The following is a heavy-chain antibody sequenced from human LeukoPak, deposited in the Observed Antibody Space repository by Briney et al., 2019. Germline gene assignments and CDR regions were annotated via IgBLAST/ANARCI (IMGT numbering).Heavy chain of an antibody. CDR2: ISGSGGST. D-gene: IGHD3-10*01. Sequence: GGSLRLSCAASGFTFSSYAMSWVRQAPGKGLEWVSAISGSGGSTYYADSVKGRFTISRDNSKNTLYLQMNSLRAEDTAVYYCARTQNPYGSGTYLDYYYYMDVWGKGTTVIVSS. J-gene: IGHJ6*03. CDR1: GFTFSSYA. CDR3: ARTQNPYGSGTYLDYYYYMDV. V-gene: IGHV3-23*01.